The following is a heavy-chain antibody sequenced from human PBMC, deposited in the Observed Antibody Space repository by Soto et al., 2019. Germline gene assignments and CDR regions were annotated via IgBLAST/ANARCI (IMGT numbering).Heavy chain of an antibody. Sequence: TLSLTCTVSGGSISSGGYYWAWIRQPPGKGLEWIGTFYYSGTTSQNPPLRSRITISGDTSRNQFSLNLRSVTAADSGVYYCAKLVRDDVRRSDLDHWGQGTLVTVSS. J-gene: IGHJ4*02. D-gene: IGHD3-10*02. CDR3: AKLVRDDVRRSDLDH. CDR1: GGSISSGGYY. V-gene: IGHV4-39*01. CDR2: FYYSGTT.